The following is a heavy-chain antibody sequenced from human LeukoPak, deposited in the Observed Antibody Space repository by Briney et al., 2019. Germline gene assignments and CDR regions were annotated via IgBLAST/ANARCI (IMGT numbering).Heavy chain of an antibody. J-gene: IGHJ4*02. V-gene: IGHV3-23*01. CDR1: GFTFSSYW. Sequence: PGGSLRLSCAASGFTFSSYWMHWVRQAPGKGLEWVSAISGSGGSTYYADSVKGRFTISRDNSKNTLYLQMNSLRAEDTAVYYCAKDLDAQGDYGDYTPFDYWGQGTLVTVSS. CDR3: AKDLDAQGDYGDYTPFDY. CDR2: ISGSGGST. D-gene: IGHD4-17*01.